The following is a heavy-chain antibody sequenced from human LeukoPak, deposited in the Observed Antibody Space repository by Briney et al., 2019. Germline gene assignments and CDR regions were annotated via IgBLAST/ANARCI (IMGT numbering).Heavy chain of an antibody. Sequence: GGSLRLSCAASGFTFSSYEMNWVRQAPGKGLEWVSYISSGGTTIYYADSVKGRFTISRDNAKNSLYLQMNSLRAEDTAVYYCAREVVAISSWFDPWGQGTLVTVSS. CDR3: AREVVAISSWFDP. J-gene: IGHJ5*02. D-gene: IGHD2-21*01. CDR1: GFTFSSYE. V-gene: IGHV3-48*03. CDR2: ISSGGTTI.